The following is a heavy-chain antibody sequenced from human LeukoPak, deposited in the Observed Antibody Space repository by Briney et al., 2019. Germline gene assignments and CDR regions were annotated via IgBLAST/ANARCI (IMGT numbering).Heavy chain of an antibody. CDR1: GGSISSSSYY. V-gene: IGHV4-39*07. J-gene: IGHJ4*02. CDR3: ARERWELLTDY. CDR2: IYYSGST. D-gene: IGHD1-26*01. Sequence: SETLSLTCTVSGGSISSSSYYWGWIRQPPGKGLEWIGSIYYSGSTYYNPSLKSRVTISVDTSKNQFSLKLSSVTAADTAVYYCARERWELLTDYWGQGTLVTVSS.